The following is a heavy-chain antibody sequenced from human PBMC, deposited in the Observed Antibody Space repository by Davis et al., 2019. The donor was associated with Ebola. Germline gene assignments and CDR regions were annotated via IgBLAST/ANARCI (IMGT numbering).Heavy chain of an antibody. CDR2: IYWDDDR. J-gene: IGHJ6*02. CDR3: AAATRKYYYYGMDV. V-gene: IGHV2-5*02. Sequence: FGPTLVKPTQTLTLTCTFSGFSLSTSGVGVGWIRQPPGKALEWLALIYWDDDRRYSPSLKSRLTITKDTSKNQVVLTMTNMDPVDTATYYCAAATRKYYYYGMDVWGQGTTVTVSS. D-gene: IGHD6-25*01. CDR1: GFSLSTSGVG.